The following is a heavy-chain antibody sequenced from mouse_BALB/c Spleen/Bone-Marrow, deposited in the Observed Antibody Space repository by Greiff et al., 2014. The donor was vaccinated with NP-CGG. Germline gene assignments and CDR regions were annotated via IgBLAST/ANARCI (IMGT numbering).Heavy chain of an antibody. Sequence: VQLQQSGPGLVQPSQSLSITCTVSGFSLTASGVHWIRLSPGKGLEWLGVIWSGGSTDYNAAFISRLNISKDNSKSQVFFKMNSLQPDDTAIYYCARTGTGAADYWGQGTTLALSS. V-gene: IGHV2-2*01. CDR2: IWSGGST. D-gene: IGHD4-1*01. CDR3: ARTGTGAADY. CDR1: GFSLTASG. J-gene: IGHJ2*01.